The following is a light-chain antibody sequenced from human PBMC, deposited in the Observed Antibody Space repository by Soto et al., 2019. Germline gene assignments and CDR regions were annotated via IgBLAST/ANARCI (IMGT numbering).Light chain of an antibody. Sequence: VVMTQSPLSLPVTLGQPSSISCRSSQSFVYSDGDTYLNWFQQRPGQSPRRLIYKVSNRDSGVPDRFSGSGSGTDFTLTISSLQAEDVAVYYCQQFSSTPWTFGQGTKVDIK. V-gene: IGKV2-30*01. CDR2: KVS. J-gene: IGKJ1*01. CDR3: QQFSSTPWT. CDR1: QSFVYSDGDTY.